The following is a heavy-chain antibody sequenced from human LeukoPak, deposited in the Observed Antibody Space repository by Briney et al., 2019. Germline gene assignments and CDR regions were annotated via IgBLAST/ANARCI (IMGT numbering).Heavy chain of an antibody. Sequence: PGRSLRLSCAPSAFTVSIDATNWVRHAPGKGLEWVSSIIGCGGNAYYADSVKGRFTVSRENPKNTLYLQMNGLRAEDTAVYYCARSNLKYYFDSWGQGTLVTVSS. V-gene: IGHV3-23*01. CDR2: IIGCGGNA. CDR3: ARSNLKYYFDS. D-gene: IGHD6-6*01. CDR1: AFTVSIDA. J-gene: IGHJ4*02.